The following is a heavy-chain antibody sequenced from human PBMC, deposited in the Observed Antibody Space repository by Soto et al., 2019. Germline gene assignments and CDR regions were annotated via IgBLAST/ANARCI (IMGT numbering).Heavy chain of an antibody. Sequence: HPGGSLRLSCAASGFTFSSYAMSWVRQAPGKGLEWVSAISGSGGSTYYADSVKGRFTISRDNSKNTLYQQMNSLRAEDTAVYYCAKDPVMAILRDAFDIWGQGTMVTVSS. V-gene: IGHV3-23*01. CDR3: AKDPVMAILRDAFDI. CDR1: GFTFSSYA. D-gene: IGHD2-15*01. J-gene: IGHJ3*02. CDR2: ISGSGGST.